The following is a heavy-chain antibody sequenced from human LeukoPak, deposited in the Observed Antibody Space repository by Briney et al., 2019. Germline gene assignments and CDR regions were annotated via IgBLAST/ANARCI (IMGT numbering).Heavy chain of an antibody. V-gene: IGHV4-59*12. CDR2: IYYSGTT. J-gene: IGHJ5*02. Sequence: KPSETLSLTCTVSGASINTYYWSWIRQPPGKGLEWIGYIYYSGTTSYNPSLKTRDTISIDTSKNQFSLKLSSVTAADTAVYYCASLARGGNWFDPWGQGTLVTVSS. CDR3: ASLARGGNWFDP. D-gene: IGHD6-6*01. CDR1: GASINTYY.